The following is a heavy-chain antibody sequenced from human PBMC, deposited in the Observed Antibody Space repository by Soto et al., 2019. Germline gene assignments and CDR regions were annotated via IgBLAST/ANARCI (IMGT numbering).Heavy chain of an antibody. CDR2: ISDSGGST. CDR3: AKGGYCSSTSCFPFDY. J-gene: IGHJ4*02. V-gene: IGHV3-23*01. D-gene: IGHD2-2*01. CDR1: GFTCSNYA. Sequence: GPVGLSCAASGFTCSNYAMSWGRQAPGKALDWVSAISDSGGSTYYADCVKGRLIISRDNSKNTVYLQMNSLRAEDTAVYYCAKGGYCSSTSCFPFDYWGQGTLVTGAS.